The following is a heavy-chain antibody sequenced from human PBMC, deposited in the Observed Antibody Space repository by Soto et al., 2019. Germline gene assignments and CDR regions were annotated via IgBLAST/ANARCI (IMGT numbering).Heavy chain of an antibody. D-gene: IGHD3-9*01. J-gene: IGHJ5*02. CDR3: ARGASTERYFSPSGGAWFDP. CDR2: INHSGIT. CDR1: GGSFSGDY. Sequence: QVQLQQWGEGLLKPSETLSLTCAVYGGSFSGDYWNWIRQSPGKWLEWIGEINHSGITNYNPSLKSRATIFVDTSKKQFTLQLTSVTAADTAVYYCARGASTERYFSPSGGAWFDPWGQGTLVTVSS. V-gene: IGHV4-34*02.